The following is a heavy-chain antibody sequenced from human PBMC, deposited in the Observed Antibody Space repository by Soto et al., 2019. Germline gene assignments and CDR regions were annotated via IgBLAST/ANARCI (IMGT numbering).Heavy chain of an antibody. V-gene: IGHV1-2*04. CDR2: INPNSGGT. J-gene: IGHJ6*02. D-gene: IGHD2-15*01. Sequence: EASVKVSCKASGYTFTGYYMHWVRQAPGQGLEWMGWINPNSGGTNYAQKFQGWVTMTRDTSISTAYMELSRLRSDDTAVYYCVRDGAYCSGGSCYILYYYYGMDVWGQGTTVTVSS. CDR1: GYTFTGYY. CDR3: VRDGAYCSGGSCYILYYYYGMDV.